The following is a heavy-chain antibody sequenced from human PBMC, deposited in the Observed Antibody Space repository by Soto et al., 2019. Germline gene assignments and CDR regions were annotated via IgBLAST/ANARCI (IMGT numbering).Heavy chain of an antibody. Sequence: SETLSLTCTVSGGSISSYYWSWIRQPPGKGLEWIGYIYYSGSTNYNPSLKSRVTISVDTSKNQFSLKLSSVTAADTAVYYCAREGGVYGGNGHDAFDIWGQGTMVTV. CDR2: IYYSGST. J-gene: IGHJ3*02. D-gene: IGHD3-16*01. CDR3: AREGGVYGGNGHDAFDI. CDR1: GGSISSYY. V-gene: IGHV4-59*01.